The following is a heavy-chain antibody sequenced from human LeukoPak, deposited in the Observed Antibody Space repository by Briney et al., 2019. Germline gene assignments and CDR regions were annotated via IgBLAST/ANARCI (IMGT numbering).Heavy chain of an antibody. CDR2: IYYSGST. CDR3: ARGGYYLDAFDI. D-gene: IGHD3-22*01. Sequence: PLETLSLTCTVSGGSISGDYWSWIRQPPGKGLEWIGYIYYSGSTNYNPSLKSRVTISVDTSKNQFSLKLSSVTAADTAVYYCARGGYYLDAFDIWGQGTMVTVSS. J-gene: IGHJ3*02. V-gene: IGHV4-59*12. CDR1: GGSISGDY.